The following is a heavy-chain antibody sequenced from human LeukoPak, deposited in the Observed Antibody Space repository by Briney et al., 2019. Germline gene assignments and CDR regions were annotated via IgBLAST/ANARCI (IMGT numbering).Heavy chain of an antibody. D-gene: IGHD2-2*01. Sequence: GGSLRLSCAASGFTFSSHWMDWVRQPPEKGLVGVSHINADGSATYYAASVKGRFTISRDNARNTLYLQMHSLTAEDTGVYYCVRGALRDCSYTSCTRGNWFDPWGQGTLVTVSS. CDR3: VRGALRDCSYTSCTRGNWFDP. CDR1: GFTFSSHW. J-gene: IGHJ5*02. CDR2: INADGSAT. V-gene: IGHV3-74*01.